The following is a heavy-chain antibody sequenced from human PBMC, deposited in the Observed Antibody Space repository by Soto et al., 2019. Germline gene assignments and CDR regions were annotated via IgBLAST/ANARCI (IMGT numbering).Heavy chain of an antibody. Sequence: QLQLQESGPGLVKPSETLSLTCTVSGGSISSSSYYWGWIRQPPGKGLEWIGSIYYSGSTYYNPSLKSRFTISVDTSKNQLSLRLSSVTAADTAVYYCARYSYGRDGAFDIWGQGTMVTVSS. V-gene: IGHV4-39*01. J-gene: IGHJ3*02. CDR2: IYYSGST. D-gene: IGHD5-18*01. CDR1: GGSISSSSYY. CDR3: ARYSYGRDGAFDI.